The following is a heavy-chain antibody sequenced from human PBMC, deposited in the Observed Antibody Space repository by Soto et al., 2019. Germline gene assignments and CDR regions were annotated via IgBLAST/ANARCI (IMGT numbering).Heavy chain of an antibody. CDR3: ARRAGGSFPDGYKYYYMDV. Sequence: SETLSLTCTVSGGSISSSSSYWGWIRQPPGKGLEWIGSIYYTGSTFYNPSLTSRVTMSVDTSKNQFSLKLSSVTAADTAIYYCARRAGGSFPDGYKYYYMDVWGKGTTVTVSS. J-gene: IGHJ6*03. CDR2: IYYTGST. CDR1: GGSISSSSSY. V-gene: IGHV4-39*01. D-gene: IGHD1-20*01.